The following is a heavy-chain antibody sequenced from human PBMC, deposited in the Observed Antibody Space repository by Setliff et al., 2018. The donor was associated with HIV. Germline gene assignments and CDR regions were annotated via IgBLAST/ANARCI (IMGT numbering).Heavy chain of an antibody. D-gene: IGHD1-1*01. CDR1: GGSINSRTHY. Sequence: PSETLSLTCNVSGGSINSRTHYWGWMRQPPGKGLEWIGSIFYSGINYYNPSLKSRVTMSLDTSKNQFSLNLNSVTAADTAVYYCSNWNTTVDADSWGQGTLVTVSS. CDR2: IFYSGIN. V-gene: IGHV4-39*01. J-gene: IGHJ4*02. CDR3: SNWNTTVDADS.